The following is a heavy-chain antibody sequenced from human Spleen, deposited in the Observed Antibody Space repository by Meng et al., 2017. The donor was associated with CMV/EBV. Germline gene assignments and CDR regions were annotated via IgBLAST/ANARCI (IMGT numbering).Heavy chain of an antibody. D-gene: IGHD3-22*01. CDR2: SNAGNGTT. J-gene: IGHJ6*02. V-gene: IGHV1-3*02. Sequence: ASVKVSCKASGCTFINYPVRWVRQAPGQRLECMRRSNAGNGTTKYSQEFQGRVTIVRNIPANTACMELTSLRSEDMVVHRCARDHYHSSALMDVWGQGTTVTVSS. CDR3: ARDHYHSSALMDV. CDR1: GCTFINYP.